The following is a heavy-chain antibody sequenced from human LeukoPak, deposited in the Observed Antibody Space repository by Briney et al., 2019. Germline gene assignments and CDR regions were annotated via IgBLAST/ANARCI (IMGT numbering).Heavy chain of an antibody. D-gene: IGHD3-10*01. CDR2: VNNSGGST. CDR1: GFTFSSYA. V-gene: IGHV3-23*01. J-gene: IGHJ4*02. CDR3: AKGRNLGGVGPPPDY. Sequence: PGGSLRLSCAASGFTFSSYAMSWVRQAPGKGLEWVSTVNNSGGSTYYADSVKGRCTISRDNSKNTLYLQMNSLRAEDTAVYYCAKGRNLGGVGPPPDYWGQGTLVTVSS.